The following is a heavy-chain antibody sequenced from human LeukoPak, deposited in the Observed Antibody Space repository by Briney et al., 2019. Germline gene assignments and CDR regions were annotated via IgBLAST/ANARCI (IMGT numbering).Heavy chain of an antibody. CDR2: IYYSGST. D-gene: IGHD1-26*01. V-gene: IGHV4-59*01. J-gene: IGHJ4*02. CDR1: GGSISSYY. CDR3: AREVGAFDY. Sequence: PSETLSLTCTVSGGSISSYYWSWIRQPPGKGLEWIGYIYYSGSTNYNPSLKSRVTISVDTSKNQFSLKLSSMTAADTAVYYCAREVGAFDYWGQGTLVTVSS.